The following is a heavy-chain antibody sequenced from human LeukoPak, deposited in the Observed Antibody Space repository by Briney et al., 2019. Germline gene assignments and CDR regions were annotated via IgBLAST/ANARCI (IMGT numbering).Heavy chain of an antibody. D-gene: IGHD2-2*01. Sequence: ASVKVSCKASGYTFSSYGISWVRQAPGQGLEWMGWISAYNGNADYAQKLQGRVIMTTDTSTSTAYMELTSLRSDDTAVYYCARVGAYCTSTSCLDCWGQGTLVTVSS. J-gene: IGHJ4*02. V-gene: IGHV1-18*01. CDR3: ARVGAYCTSTSCLDC. CDR2: ISAYNGNA. CDR1: GYTFSSYG.